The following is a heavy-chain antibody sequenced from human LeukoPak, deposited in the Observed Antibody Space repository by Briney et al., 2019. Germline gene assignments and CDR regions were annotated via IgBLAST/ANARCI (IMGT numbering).Heavy chain of an antibody. V-gene: IGHV1-69*05. D-gene: IGHD4-23*01. CDR2: TIPNFGTA. CDR1: VGTVSCYA. J-gene: IGHJ3*02. Sequence: GSSVKVSFKASVGTVSCYAISWVRQAPGQGLEWMGGTIPNFGTANYAQKFQGRVTITTDESTSTAYMELSRLRSEYMCEYYCARDLPIPASTPFLDAFDMGGQGTMVTVSS. CDR3: ARDLPIPASTPFLDAFDM.